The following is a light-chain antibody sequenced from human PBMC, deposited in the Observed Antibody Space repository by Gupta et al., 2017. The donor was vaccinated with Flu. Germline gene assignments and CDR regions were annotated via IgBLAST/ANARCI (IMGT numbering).Light chain of an antibody. CDR3: SSWDDNLKGVV. V-gene: IGLV1-44*01. Sequence: QSVLTQPPSASGTPGQRVTISCSGNSSNIGTNTVNWYLQVPGTAPKLLIYSDNQRPSGVPDRFSDSKTGTSASMAISGLQSEDEGDYYCSSWDDNLKGVVFGGGTKLTVL. CDR2: SDN. CDR1: SSNIGTNT. J-gene: IGLJ2*01.